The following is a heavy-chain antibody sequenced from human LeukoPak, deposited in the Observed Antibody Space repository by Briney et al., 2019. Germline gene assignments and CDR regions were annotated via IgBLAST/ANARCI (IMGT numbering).Heavy chain of an antibody. D-gene: IGHD3-10*01. CDR1: GFTFSTSW. J-gene: IGHJ2*01. CDR3: ARDSGYGYFDL. Sequence: GGSLRLSCAASGFTFSTSWMHWVRQAPGKGLVWVSRIHSDGSSTGYADSVKGRFTISRDNAKKTLYLQMNSLRADDTAVYYRARDSGYGYFDLWGRGTLVTVSS. V-gene: IGHV3-74*01. CDR2: IHSDGSST.